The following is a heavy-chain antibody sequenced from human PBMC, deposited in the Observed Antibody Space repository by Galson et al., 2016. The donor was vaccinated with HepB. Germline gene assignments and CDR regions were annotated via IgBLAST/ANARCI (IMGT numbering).Heavy chain of an antibody. CDR1: GYTFTRHG. V-gene: IGHV1-18*01. D-gene: IGHD3-3*02. CDR3: ARDREFPPIRGSYYWGIDL. Sequence: QSGAEVKQPGASVKVSCKTSGYTFTRHGISWLRQAPGQGLEWMGWINADTGETNSAQSLQGRVTMATDKFTSTVYMELRSLKSDDTAVYFCARDREFPPIRGSYYWGIDLRGQGTTVTVSS. J-gene: IGHJ6*02. CDR2: INADTGET.